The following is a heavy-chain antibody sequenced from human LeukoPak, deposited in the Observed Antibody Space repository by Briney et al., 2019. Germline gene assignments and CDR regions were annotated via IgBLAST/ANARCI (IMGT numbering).Heavy chain of an antibody. CDR3: ARFAVAGTPIDY. J-gene: IGHJ4*02. Sequence: SETLSLTCAVYGGSFSGYYWSWIRQPPGKGLEWIGEINHSGSTNYNPSLKSRVTISVDTSKNQFSLKLSSVTAADSAVYYCARFAVAGTPIDYWGQGTLVTVSS. CDR2: INHSGST. CDR1: GGSFSGYY. D-gene: IGHD6-19*01. V-gene: IGHV4-34*01.